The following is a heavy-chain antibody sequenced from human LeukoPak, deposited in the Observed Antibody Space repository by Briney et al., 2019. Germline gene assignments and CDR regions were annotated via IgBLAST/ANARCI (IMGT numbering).Heavy chain of an antibody. CDR1: GFPFSGYG. CDR3: AKKGHHNSGLFDY. D-gene: IGHD5-12*01. V-gene: IGHV3-30*02. J-gene: IGHJ4*02. CDR2: IRNDGSNK. Sequence: QTGGSLRLSCAASGFPFSGYGMNWVRQAPGKGLEWVAFIRNDGSNKYYVDSVKDRFTIPRDNSKNTLYLQMDSLRAEDTAVYYCAKKGHHNSGLFDYWGQGTLVTVSS.